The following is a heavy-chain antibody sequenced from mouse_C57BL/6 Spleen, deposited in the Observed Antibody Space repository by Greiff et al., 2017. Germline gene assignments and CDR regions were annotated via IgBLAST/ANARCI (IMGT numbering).Heavy chain of an antibody. CDR3: ARVEYYGSSDY. V-gene: IGHV3-6*01. J-gene: IGHJ2*01. CDR1: GYSITSGYY. Sequence: VQLQESGPGLVKPSQSLSLTCSVTGYSITSGYYWNWIRQFPGNKLEWMGYISYDGSNNYNPSLKNRISITRDTSKNQFFLKLNSVTTEDTATYYCARVEYYGSSDYWGQGTTLTVSS. CDR2: ISYDGSN. D-gene: IGHD1-1*01.